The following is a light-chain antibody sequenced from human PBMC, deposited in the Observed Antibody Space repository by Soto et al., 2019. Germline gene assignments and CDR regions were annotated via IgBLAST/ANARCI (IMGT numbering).Light chain of an antibody. CDR2: GAS. V-gene: IGKV3-20*01. Sequence: EIVLTQSPGTLSLSPGERATLSCRASQSVSSTYLAWYQQKPGQAPRLLIYGASIRATGVPDRFSGSGSGTDFTLTISRLEPEDFATYYCQQYNDYSWTFGQGTKVEIK. J-gene: IGKJ1*01. CDR3: QQYNDYSWT. CDR1: QSVSSTY.